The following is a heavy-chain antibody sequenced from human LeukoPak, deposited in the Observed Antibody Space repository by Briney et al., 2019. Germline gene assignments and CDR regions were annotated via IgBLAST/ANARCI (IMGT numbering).Heavy chain of an antibody. Sequence: SGPTLVKPTQTLTLTCTFSGFSLSTSGMGVGWIRQPPGKALEWLALIYWDDDKRYSPSLKSRLTITKDTSKNQVVLTMTNMDPVDTATYYCAHRVGYYDSSGYYDYWGQGTLVTVSS. CDR3: AHRVGYYDSSGYYDY. V-gene: IGHV2-5*02. CDR1: GFSLSTSGMG. CDR2: IYWDDDK. D-gene: IGHD3-22*01. J-gene: IGHJ4*02.